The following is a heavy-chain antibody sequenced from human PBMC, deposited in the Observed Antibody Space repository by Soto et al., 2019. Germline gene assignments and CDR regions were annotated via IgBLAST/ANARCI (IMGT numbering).Heavy chain of an antibody. CDR2: IIGSGGTT. D-gene: IGHD5-12*01. CDR3: AKTSAATIRLGYDS. CDR1: GFTFATYT. V-gene: IGHV3-23*01. J-gene: IGHJ4*02. Sequence: EVQLLESGGGLVQPGGSLRLSCAASGFTFATYTMSWVRQAPGKGLEWVSAIIGSGGTTYYTDSVKGRFTISRDNSKKALFLQMNSLRVDDTALYYFAKTSAATIRLGYDSWGQGTLVTVSS.